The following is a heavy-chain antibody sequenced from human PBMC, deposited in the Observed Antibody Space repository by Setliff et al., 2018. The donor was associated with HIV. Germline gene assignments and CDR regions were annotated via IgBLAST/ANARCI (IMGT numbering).Heavy chain of an antibody. CDR2: IYYSGST. J-gene: IGHJ3*02. Sequence: NPSETLSLTCTVSGGSISSGDYYWSWIRQPPGKGLEWIGYIYYSGSTYYNPSHKSRVTISVDTSKNQFSLKLSSVTAADTAVYYCARVNYYDSSGYYEDAFDIWGQGTMVTVSS. CDR3: ARVNYYDSSGYYEDAFDI. V-gene: IGHV4-30-4*08. CDR1: GGSISSGDYY. D-gene: IGHD3-22*01.